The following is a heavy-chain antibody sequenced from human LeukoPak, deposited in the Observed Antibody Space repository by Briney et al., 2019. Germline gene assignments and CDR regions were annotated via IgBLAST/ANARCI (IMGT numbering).Heavy chain of an antibody. D-gene: IGHD2-8*01. V-gene: IGHV3-53*01. CDR2: IYSGGST. Sequence: GGSLRLSCAASGFTVSSDYMSWVRQAPGKGLEWVSVIYSGGSTYYADSVKGRFTISRDNSKNTLHLQMNSLRVEDTAVYYCARGRHNNGGDYWGQGTLVTVSS. CDR3: ARGRHNNGGDY. CDR1: GFTVSSDY. J-gene: IGHJ4*02.